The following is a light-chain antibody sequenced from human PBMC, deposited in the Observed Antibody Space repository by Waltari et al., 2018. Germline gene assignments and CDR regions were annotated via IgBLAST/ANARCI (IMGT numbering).Light chain of an antibody. Sequence: VMTQSPGTLSVSPGESATLSCRAGLGVRSNLAWYQQKPGQAPRLLIYGASTRATGTPARISGSGSGTEFTLTISSLQSEDVALYYCQQYNNWYSFGQGTKLEIK. CDR2: GAS. CDR3: QQYNNWYS. J-gene: IGKJ2*03. CDR1: LGVRSN. V-gene: IGKV3-15*01.